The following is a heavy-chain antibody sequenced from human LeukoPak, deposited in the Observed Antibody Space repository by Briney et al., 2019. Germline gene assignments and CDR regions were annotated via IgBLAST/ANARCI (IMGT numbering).Heavy chain of an antibody. CDR2: INHSGYT. CDR1: GVSFNDYY. Sequence: SETLSLTCAVSGVSFNDYYWSWVRQTPGKGLEWIGEINHSGYTNDSPSLKSRITISIDTSRKQFSLNLRSVTVADTGIYYCTRMTTGHDYWGQGTLVTVSS. V-gene: IGHV4-34*10. CDR3: TRMTTGHDY. D-gene: IGHD4-17*01. J-gene: IGHJ4*02.